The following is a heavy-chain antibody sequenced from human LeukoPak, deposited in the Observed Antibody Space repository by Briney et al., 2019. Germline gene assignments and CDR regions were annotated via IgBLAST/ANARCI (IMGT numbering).Heavy chain of an antibody. CDR1: GGSISSGGYY. D-gene: IGHD2-2*01. CDR3: ARETRVPAANFDY. Sequence: SETLSLTCTVSGGSISSGGYYWSWIRQHPGKGLEWIGYIYYSGSTYYNPSLKSRVTISVDTSKDQFSLKLSSVTAADTAVYYCARETRVPAANFDYWGQGTLVTVSS. CDR2: IYYSGST. V-gene: IGHV4-31*03. J-gene: IGHJ4*02.